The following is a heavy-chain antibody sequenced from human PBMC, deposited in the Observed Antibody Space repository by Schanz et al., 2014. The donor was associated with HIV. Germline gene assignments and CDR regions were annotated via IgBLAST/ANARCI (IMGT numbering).Heavy chain of an antibody. CDR2: IIPIFGTA. CDR1: GGSFSYYA. V-gene: IGHV1-69*01. J-gene: IGHJ4*02. CDR3: ARGAAEMATMTPWRY. D-gene: IGHD5-12*01. Sequence: QVQLVQSGAEVKKPGSSVKVSCKASGGSFSYYAINWVRQAPGQGLEWMGGIIPIFGTANYAQKFQGRVTITADESTSTAYMDLRSLRSDDTAVYYCARGAAEMATMTPWRYWGQGTLVTVSS.